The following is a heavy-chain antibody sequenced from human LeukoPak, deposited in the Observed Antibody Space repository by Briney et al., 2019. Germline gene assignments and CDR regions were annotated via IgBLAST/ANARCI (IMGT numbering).Heavy chain of an antibody. CDR1: GYTFTSYG. CDR3: SRDHRAGIAVAGTFPFDY. J-gene: IGHJ4*02. Sequence: GASVKVSCKASGYTFTSYGISWVRQAPGQGLEWMGWISAYNGNTNYAQKLQGRVTMTTDTSTSTAYMELRSLRSDDTAVYYCSRDHRAGIAVAGTFPFDYWGQGTLVTVSS. V-gene: IGHV1-18*01. CDR2: ISAYNGNT. D-gene: IGHD6-19*01.